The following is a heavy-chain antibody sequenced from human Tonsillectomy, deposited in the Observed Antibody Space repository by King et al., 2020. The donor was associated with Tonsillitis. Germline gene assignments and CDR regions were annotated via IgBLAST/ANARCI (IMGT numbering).Heavy chain of an antibody. CDR3: ARGGGQENREDGGGRDG. J-gene: IGHJ6*04. V-gene: IGHV1-46*01. D-gene: IGHD1/OR15-1a*01. CDR1: VSTFTSNY. CDR2: INPGGGST. Sequence: QLVPSGAAVTRPGASVKFSCTASVSTFTSNYVHWVRQAPGQGLEWMGIINPGGGSTSYAQKFQGRVTLTRDTSTSTVFMELRGLRSADTAVDYCARGGGQENREDGGGRDGGGKGTTGT.